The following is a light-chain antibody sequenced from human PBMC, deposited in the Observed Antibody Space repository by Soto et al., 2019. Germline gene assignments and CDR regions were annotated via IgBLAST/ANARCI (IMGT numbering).Light chain of an antibody. V-gene: IGLV2-11*01. J-gene: IGLJ1*01. CDR1: SSDVGGYDF. CDR2: DVN. CDR3: CSCAGSYKDHYV. Sequence: QSALTQPRSVSGSPGQSVTISCTGTSSDVGGYDFVSWHQQHPGKAPKVMIFDVNKRPSGVPDRFAGSKSGNTASLTISGLQAEDEDDYYCCSCAGSYKDHYVFGTGTKVTVL.